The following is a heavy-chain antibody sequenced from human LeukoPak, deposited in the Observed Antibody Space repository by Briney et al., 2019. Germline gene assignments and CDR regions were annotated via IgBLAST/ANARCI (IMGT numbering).Heavy chain of an antibody. D-gene: IGHD2-8*01. J-gene: IGHJ6*03. Sequence: ASVKVSCKASGYTFTSYYMHWVRQAPGQGLEWMGIINPSGGSTSYAQKFQGRVTMTRDMSTSTVYMELSSLRSEDTAVYYCAREGVMVYDYYYYYMDVWGKGTTVTVSS. V-gene: IGHV1-46*01. CDR1: GYTFTSYY. CDR3: AREGVMVYDYYYYYMDV. CDR2: INPSGGST.